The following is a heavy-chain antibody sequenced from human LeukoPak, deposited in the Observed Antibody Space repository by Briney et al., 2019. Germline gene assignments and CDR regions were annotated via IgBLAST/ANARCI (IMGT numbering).Heavy chain of an antibody. V-gene: IGHV1-8*01. CDR2: MNPNSGNT. D-gene: IGHD6-13*01. J-gene: IGHJ4*02. Sequence: ASVKVSCKASGYTFTSYDINWVRQATGQGLEWMGWMNPNSGNTGYAQKFQGRVTTTRNTSISTAYMELSSLRSEDTAVYYCARAHGAAGTSRVMVMGYWGQGTLVTVSS. CDR3: ARAHGAAGTSRVMVMGY. CDR1: GYTFTSYD.